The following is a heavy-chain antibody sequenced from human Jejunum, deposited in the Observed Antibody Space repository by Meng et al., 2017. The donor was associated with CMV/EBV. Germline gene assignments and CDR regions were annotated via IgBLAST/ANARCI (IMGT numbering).Heavy chain of an antibody. CDR3: GRDTIRDGVDY. CDR2: IPSTGST. D-gene: IGHD3-3*01. Sequence: SSLSVFSLASGTFYWPSPRPLPWQPLYWIGFIPSTGSTSFTPSLRTRVSISADTSTNHFSLTLTSVTAADTAMYYCGRDTIRDGVDYWGRGSLVTVSS. J-gene: IGHJ4*02. V-gene: IGHV4-31*03. CDR1: VFSLASGTFY.